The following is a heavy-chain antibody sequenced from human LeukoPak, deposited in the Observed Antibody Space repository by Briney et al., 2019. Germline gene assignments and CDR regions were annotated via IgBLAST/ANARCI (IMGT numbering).Heavy chain of an antibody. CDR3: ARANELRPRMDV. J-gene: IGHJ6*04. CDR2: IYYSGST. D-gene: IGHD2-8*01. V-gene: IGHV4-59*01. CDR1: GGSISSYY. Sequence: SETLSPTCTVSGGSISSYYWSWIRQPPGKGLEWIGYIYYSGSTNYNPSLKSRVTISVDTSKNQFSLKLSSVTAADTAVYYCARANELRPRMDVWGKGTTVTVSS.